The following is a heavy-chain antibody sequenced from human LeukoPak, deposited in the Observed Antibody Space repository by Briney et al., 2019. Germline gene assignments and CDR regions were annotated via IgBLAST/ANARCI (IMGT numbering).Heavy chain of an antibody. CDR2: IYHSGST. D-gene: IGHD3-3*01. V-gene: IGHV4-38-2*02. Sequence: PSETLSLTCTVSGYSISSGYYWGWIRQPPGKGLEWIGSIYHSGSTYYNPSLKSRVTISVDTSKNQFSLKLSSVTAADTAVYYCARTSDFWSTFDPWGQGTLVTVSS. CDR3: ARTSDFWSTFDP. J-gene: IGHJ5*02. CDR1: GYSISSGYY.